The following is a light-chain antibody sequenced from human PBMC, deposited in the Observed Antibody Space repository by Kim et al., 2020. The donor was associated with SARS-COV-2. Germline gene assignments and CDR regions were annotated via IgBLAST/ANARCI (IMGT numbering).Light chain of an antibody. CDR1: TGAVTSGHY. CDR3: LRSYSGAWV. Sequence: QAVVTQEPSLTVSPGGTVTLTCGSSTGAVTSGHYHYWFQQKPGHAPRTLIYDTSNKHSWTPARFSGSLLGGKAALTLSGAQPEDEAEYYCLRSYSGAWVFGGGTQLTVL. CDR2: DTS. V-gene: IGLV7-46*01. J-gene: IGLJ3*02.